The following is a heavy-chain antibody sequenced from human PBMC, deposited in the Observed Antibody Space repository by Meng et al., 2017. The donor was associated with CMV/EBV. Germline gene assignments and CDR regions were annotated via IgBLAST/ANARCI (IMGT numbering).Heavy chain of an antibody. CDR2: INAGNGNT. CDR1: GYTFTGYA. D-gene: IGHD3-22*01. V-gene: IGHV1-3*01. CDR3: ARDFSWDSSGYHY. Sequence: CKASGYTFTGYAMHWVRQAPGQRLEWMGWINAGNGNTKYSQKFQGRVTITRDTSASTAYMELSSLRSEDTAVYYCARDFSWDSSGYHYWGQGTLVTVSS. J-gene: IGHJ4*02.